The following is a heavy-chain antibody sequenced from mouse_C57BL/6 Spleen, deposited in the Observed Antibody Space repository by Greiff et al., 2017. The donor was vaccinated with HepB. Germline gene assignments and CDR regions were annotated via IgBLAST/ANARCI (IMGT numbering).Heavy chain of an antibody. D-gene: IGHD1-1*02. CDR1: GFSLTSYG. J-gene: IGHJ3*01. Sequence: VKLQESGPGLVQPSQSLSITCTVSGFSLTSYGVHWVRQSPGKGLEWLGVIWSGGSTDYNAAFISRLSISKDNSKSQVFFKMNSLQADDTAIYYCARGDYGPPFAYWGQGTLVTVSA. V-gene: IGHV2-2*01. CDR2: IWSGGST. CDR3: ARGDYGPPFAY.